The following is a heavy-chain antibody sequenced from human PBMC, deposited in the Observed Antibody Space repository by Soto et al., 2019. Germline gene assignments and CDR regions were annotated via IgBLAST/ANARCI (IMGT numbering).Heavy chain of an antibody. CDR2: ISYDGSNK. J-gene: IGHJ4*02. CDR1: GFTFSSYA. D-gene: IGHD6-19*01. Sequence: QVQLVESGGGVVQPGRSLRLSCAASGFTFSSYAMHWVRQAPGKGLEWVAVISYDGSNKYYADSVKGRFTISRDNSKNTLYLQMNSLRAEDTAVNYCATPYSSGWVDYWGQGTLVTVSS. CDR3: ATPYSSGWVDY. V-gene: IGHV3-30-3*01.